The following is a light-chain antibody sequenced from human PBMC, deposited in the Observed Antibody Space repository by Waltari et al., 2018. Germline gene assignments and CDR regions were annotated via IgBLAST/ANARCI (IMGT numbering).Light chain of an antibody. Sequence: AIRMTQSPSSLSASTGDSVTITCRASQGIRSYLAWYQQKPGKAPKLLIYAASTLQSGVPSRFSGSGSGTDFTLTISCLQSEDFATYYCQQYYSYLFTFGPGTKVDIK. CDR1: QGIRSY. CDR2: AAS. J-gene: IGKJ3*01. V-gene: IGKV1-8*01. CDR3: QQYYSYLFT.